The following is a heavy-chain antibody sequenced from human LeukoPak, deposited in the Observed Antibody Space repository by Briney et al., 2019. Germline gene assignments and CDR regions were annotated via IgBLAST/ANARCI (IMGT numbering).Heavy chain of an antibody. V-gene: IGHV5-51*01. J-gene: IGHJ4*02. CDR3: ASRSNSGYEFFDY. D-gene: IGHD5-12*01. Sequence: KGGESLQISCKGSGYSFTSYWIGWGRQLPGKGVEWRGIIYPGDSDTRYSPSFQGQVTISADKSISTAYLQWSSLKASDTAMYYCASRSNSGYEFFDYWGQGTLVTVSS. CDR1: GYSFTSYW. CDR2: IYPGDSDT.